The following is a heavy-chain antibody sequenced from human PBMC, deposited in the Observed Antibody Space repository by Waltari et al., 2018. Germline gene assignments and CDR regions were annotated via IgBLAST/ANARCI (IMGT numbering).Heavy chain of an antibody. V-gene: IGHV3-48*01. CDR3: ARNRKWYPSLTTLGY. J-gene: IGHJ4*02. CDR2: ISSSSMTI. CDR1: GFTFSSYS. Sequence: EVQLVESGGGLVQPGGSLRLSCAASGFTFSSYSMNWLRQSPGKGLELVSYISSSSMTIYYADSVKGRFTISRDNAKNSLYLQMNSLRVEDTAVYYCARNRKWYPSLTTLGYWGQGTLVTVSS. D-gene: IGHD4-17*01.